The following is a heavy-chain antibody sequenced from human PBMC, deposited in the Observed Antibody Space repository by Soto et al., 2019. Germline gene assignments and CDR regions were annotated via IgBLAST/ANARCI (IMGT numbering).Heavy chain of an antibody. Sequence: EVQLVESGGGLVQPGRSLRLSCAASGFTFDDYAMHWVRQAPGKGLEWVSGISWNSGSIGYADSVKGRFTISRDNAKNSLYLQMNSLRAEDTALYYCAKAIKAEYSSGWYAAFDIWGQGTMVTVSS. CDR3: AKAIKAEYSSGWYAAFDI. CDR1: GFTFDDYA. D-gene: IGHD6-19*01. CDR2: ISWNSGSI. J-gene: IGHJ3*02. V-gene: IGHV3-9*01.